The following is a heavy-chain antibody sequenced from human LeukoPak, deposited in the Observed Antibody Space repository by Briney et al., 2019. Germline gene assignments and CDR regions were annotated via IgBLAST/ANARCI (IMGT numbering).Heavy chain of an antibody. CDR1: GYSISSGYY. J-gene: IGHJ6*03. CDR2: IYHSGST. CDR3: AREGGVAAAGPLYYYMDV. D-gene: IGHD6-13*01. V-gene: IGHV4-38-2*02. Sequence: SETLSLTCTVSGYSISSGYYWGWIRQPPGKGLEWIGSIYHSGSTYYNPSLKSRVTISVDTSKNQFSLKLSSVTAADTAVYYCAREGGVAAAGPLYYYMDVWGKGTTVTVSS.